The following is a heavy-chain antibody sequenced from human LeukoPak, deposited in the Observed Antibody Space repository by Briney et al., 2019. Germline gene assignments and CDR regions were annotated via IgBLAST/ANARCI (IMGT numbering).Heavy chain of an antibody. Sequence: GGSLRLSCSASGFTFSSYNMNWVRQAPGKGLEWVSSIISSSYICYADSVKGRFTISRDNSRNTLYLQIDSLRAEDTAVYYCAKDEKTGSLVSSWDNWGQGTLVTVSS. CDR2: IISSSYI. D-gene: IGHD3-16*01. CDR3: AKDEKTGSLVSSWDN. V-gene: IGHV3-21*04. J-gene: IGHJ4*02. CDR1: GFTFSSYN.